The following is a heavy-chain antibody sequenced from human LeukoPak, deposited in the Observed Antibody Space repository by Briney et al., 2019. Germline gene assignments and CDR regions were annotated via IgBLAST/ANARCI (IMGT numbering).Heavy chain of an antibody. CDR2: FGPEDGET. CDR3: ATGVYGDPYYYYYYYMDV. Sequence: GASVKVSXKVSGYTLTELSMHWVRQAPGKGLEWMGGFGPEDGETIYAQKFQGRVTMTEDTSTDTAYMELSSLRSEDTAVYYCATGVYGDPYYYYYYYMDVWGKGTTVTVSS. CDR1: GYTLTELS. D-gene: IGHD4-17*01. V-gene: IGHV1-24*01. J-gene: IGHJ6*03.